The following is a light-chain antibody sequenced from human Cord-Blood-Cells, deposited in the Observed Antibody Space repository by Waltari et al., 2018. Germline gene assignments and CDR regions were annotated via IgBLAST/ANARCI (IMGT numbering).Light chain of an antibody. V-gene: IGKV1-5*03. CDR1: QSISSW. Sequence: DIQMNQSPYTLSASVGDRFTITCRASQSISSWFAWYQQKPGKAPKLLIYKASSLESGVPSRFSGSGSGTEFTLTISSLQPDDFATYYCQQYNSYSWTFGQGTKVEIK. CDR3: QQYNSYSWT. J-gene: IGKJ1*01. CDR2: KAS.